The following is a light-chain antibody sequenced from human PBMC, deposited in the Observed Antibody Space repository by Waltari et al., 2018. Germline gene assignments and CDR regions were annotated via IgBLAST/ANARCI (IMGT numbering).Light chain of an antibody. CDR2: SND. J-gene: IGLJ2*01. CDR3: AAWDDSLDGHVV. CDR1: SSNIGSNP. V-gene: IGLV1-44*01. Sequence: QSVLTQPPSASGTPGHRVTISCSGTSSNIGSNPVNWYQQLPGTAPKLLIYSNDQRPSGVPDRFSGSKSGTSDSLAISGLQSEDEADYYCAAWDDSLDGHVVFGGGTKVTVL.